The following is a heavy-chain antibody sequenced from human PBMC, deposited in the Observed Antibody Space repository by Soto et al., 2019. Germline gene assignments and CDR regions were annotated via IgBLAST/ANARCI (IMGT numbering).Heavy chain of an antibody. V-gene: IGHV3-21*01. CDR1: GFSYNTHW. CDR3: AAEPSYTAMDH. D-gene: IGHD5-18*01. CDR2: ISSTSSYI. J-gene: IGHJ4*02. Sequence: GGSLRLSCTASGFSYNTHWMHWVRQAPGEGLEWVSSISSTSSYIYYADSVKGRFTISRDNAKKSLYLQMNSLRAEDTAVYYCAAEPSYTAMDHWGQGTLVTVSS.